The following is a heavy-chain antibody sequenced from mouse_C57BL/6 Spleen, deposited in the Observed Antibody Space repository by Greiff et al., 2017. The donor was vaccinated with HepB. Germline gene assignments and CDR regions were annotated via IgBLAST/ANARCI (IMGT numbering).Heavy chain of an antibody. V-gene: IGHV1-55*01. J-gene: IGHJ4*01. CDR2: IYPGSGST. CDR1: GYTFTSYW. Sequence: VKLQQPVAELVKPGASVKMSCKASGYTFTSYWITWVKQRPGQGLEWIGDIYPGSGSTNYNEKFKSKATLTVDTSSSTAYMQLSSLTSEDSAVYYCARWGYGYDGMDYWGQGTSVTVSS. D-gene: IGHD2-2*01. CDR3: ARWGYGYDGMDY.